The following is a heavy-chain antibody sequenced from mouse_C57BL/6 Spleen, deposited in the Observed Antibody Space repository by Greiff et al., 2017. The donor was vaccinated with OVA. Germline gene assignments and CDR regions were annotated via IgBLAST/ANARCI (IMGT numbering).Heavy chain of an antibody. D-gene: IGHD2-2*01. CDR1: GFTFSSYA. CDR3: ARDGYDGFDY. CDR2: ISDGGSYT. Sequence: EVKLMESGGGLVKPGGSLKLSCAASGFTFSSYAMSWVRQTPEKRLAWVATISDGGSYTYYPDNVKGRFTITRDNAKNNLYLQMSHLKSEDTAMYYCARDGYDGFDYWGQGTTLTVSS. J-gene: IGHJ2*01. V-gene: IGHV5-4*01.